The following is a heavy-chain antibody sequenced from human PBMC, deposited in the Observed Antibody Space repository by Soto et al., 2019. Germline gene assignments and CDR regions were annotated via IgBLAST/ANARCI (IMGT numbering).Heavy chain of an antibody. CDR2: INTNGRTT. V-gene: IGHV3-74*01. CDR1: GFTFSNFW. J-gene: IGHJ6*02. D-gene: IGHD2-2*01. CDR3: VRDLVR. Sequence: EVQLVESGGGLVQPGGSLRPSCAAFGFTFSNFWMHGVGQVPGKGLVWVSIINTNGRTTSYADSVKGRLTISRDNAKNTLYLQMNSLRAEDTAVYYCVRDLVRGGQGTTVTVSS.